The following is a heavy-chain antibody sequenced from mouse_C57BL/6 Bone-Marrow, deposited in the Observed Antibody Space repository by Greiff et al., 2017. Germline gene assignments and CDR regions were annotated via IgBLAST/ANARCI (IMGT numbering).Heavy chain of an antibody. CDR2: LNPSNGGT. Sequence: QVQLQQPGTELVKPGASVKLSCKASGYTFTSSWMHWVKQRPGQGLEWLGNLNPSNGGTKYNEKFKSKATLTVDKSSSTAYMQLRSLPSEDSSVYYFAKKGYYYGNYVREYWGQGTTLTVSA. J-gene: IGHJ2*01. V-gene: IGHV1-53*01. CDR3: AKKGYYYGNYVREY. CDR1: GYTFTSSW. D-gene: IGHD2-1*01.